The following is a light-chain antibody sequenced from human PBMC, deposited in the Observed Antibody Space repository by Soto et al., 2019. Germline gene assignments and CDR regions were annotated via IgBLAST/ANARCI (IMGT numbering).Light chain of an antibody. J-gene: IGLJ3*02. CDR3: SSYGGSNNFV. CDR1: SSDVGRYDY. CDR2: EVN. Sequence: QYALTQPPSASGSPGQSVTISCTGTSSDVGRYDYVSWYQHHPGKAPKLMIFEVNKRPSGVPDRFSGSKSGNTASLTVSGLQAEDEADYYCSSYGGSNNFVFGGGTKLTVL. V-gene: IGLV2-8*01.